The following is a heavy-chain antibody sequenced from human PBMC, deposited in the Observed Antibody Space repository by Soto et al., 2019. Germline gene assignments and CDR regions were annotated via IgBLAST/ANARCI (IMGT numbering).Heavy chain of an antibody. CDR2: VYYSGNI. V-gene: IGHV4-59*02. CDR1: GGSVSSYY. Sequence: SETLSLTCTVSGGSVSSYYWSWIRQPPGRGLEWISYVYYSGNINYNPSLRSRVSISIDASKNQFSLKLSSVTAADTAVYFCARGPTSNWFGPWGQGTLVTVSS. CDR3: ARGPTSNWFGP. J-gene: IGHJ5*02.